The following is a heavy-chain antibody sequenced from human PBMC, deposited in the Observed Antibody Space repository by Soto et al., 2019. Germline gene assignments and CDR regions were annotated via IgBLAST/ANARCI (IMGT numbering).Heavy chain of an antibody. J-gene: IGHJ6*02. D-gene: IGHD2-15*01. V-gene: IGHV5-51*01. CDR2: VYPGDSET. Sequence: GESLKISCKGGGYDFTTFWIVRVRQMPGKGLEWMGIVYPGDSETRYSPSFQGEVTISADKSTNTAYLQWTSLKASDTPMYYCARHGFVAAAPLWVSYYAMDVWGQGTTVTVSS. CDR1: GYDFTTFW. CDR3: ARHGFVAAAPLWVSYYAMDV.